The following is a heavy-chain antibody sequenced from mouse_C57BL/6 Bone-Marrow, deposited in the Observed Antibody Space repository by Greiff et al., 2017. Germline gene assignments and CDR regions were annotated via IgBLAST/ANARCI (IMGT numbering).Heavy chain of an antibody. CDR2: ISSGGSYT. CDR1: GFTFSSYG. CDR3: ARHHAGFAY. Sequence: VQLKESGGDLVKPGGSLKLSCAASGFTFSSYGMSWVRPTPDKRLEWVATISSGGSYTYYPDSVQGRFTISRDNAKNTLYLQMSSLKSEDTAMYYCARHHAGFAYWGQGTLVTVSA. V-gene: IGHV5-6*01. J-gene: IGHJ3*01.